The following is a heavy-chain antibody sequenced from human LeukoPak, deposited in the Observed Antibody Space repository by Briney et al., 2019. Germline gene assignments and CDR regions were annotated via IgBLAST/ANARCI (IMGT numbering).Heavy chain of an antibody. Sequence: SETLSLTCAVSGYSISSSNWWGWIRQPPGKGLEWIGYIYYSGSTNYNPSLKSRVTMSVDTSKNQFSLKLSSVTALDTAVYYCARRIAVAVRGGAFDIWGQGTMVTVSS. J-gene: IGHJ3*02. CDR1: GYSISSSNW. CDR2: IYYSGST. D-gene: IGHD6-19*01. CDR3: ARRIAVAVRGGAFDI. V-gene: IGHV4-28*06.